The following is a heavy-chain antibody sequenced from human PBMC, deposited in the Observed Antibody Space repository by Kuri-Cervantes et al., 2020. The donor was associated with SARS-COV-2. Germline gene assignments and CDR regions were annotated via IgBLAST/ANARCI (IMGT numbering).Heavy chain of an antibody. CDR1: GFTFSSYA. J-gene: IGHJ5*02. Sequence: GGSLRLSCAASGFTFSSYAMHWVRQAPGKGLEWVANIKQDGSEKYYVDSVKGRLTISRDNAKNSLYLQMNSLRAEDTAVYYCARVVRGVSVHWFDPWGQGTLVTVSS. CDR3: ARVVRGVSVHWFDP. V-gene: IGHV3-7*01. D-gene: IGHD3-10*01. CDR2: IKQDGSEK.